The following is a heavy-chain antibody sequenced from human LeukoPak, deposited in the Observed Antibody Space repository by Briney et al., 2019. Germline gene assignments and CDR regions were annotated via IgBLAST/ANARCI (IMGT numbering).Heavy chain of an antibody. CDR1: GGSISSYY. V-gene: IGHV4-59*01. Sequence: SETLSLTCTVSGGSISSYYWSWIRQPPGKGLEWIGYIYYSGSTNYNPSLKSRVTISVDTSKNQFSLKLSSVTAADTAVYCCARDYDSSGYNDYWGQGTLVTVSS. J-gene: IGHJ4*02. D-gene: IGHD3-22*01. CDR2: IYYSGST. CDR3: ARDYDSSGYNDY.